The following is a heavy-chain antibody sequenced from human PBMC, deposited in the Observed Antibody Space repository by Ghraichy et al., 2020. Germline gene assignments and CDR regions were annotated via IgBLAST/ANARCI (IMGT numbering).Heavy chain of an antibody. CDR2: ISSSSSYI. V-gene: IGHV3-21*01. J-gene: IGHJ3*02. CDR3: ARVQRDYYDSSGYSDDAFDI. Sequence: GGSLRLSCAASGFTFSSYSMNWVRQAPGKGLEWVSSISSSSSYIYYADSVKGRFTISRDNAKNSLYLQMNSLRAEDTAVYYCARVQRDYYDSSGYSDDAFDIWGQGTMVTVSS. CDR1: GFTFSSYS. D-gene: IGHD3-22*01.